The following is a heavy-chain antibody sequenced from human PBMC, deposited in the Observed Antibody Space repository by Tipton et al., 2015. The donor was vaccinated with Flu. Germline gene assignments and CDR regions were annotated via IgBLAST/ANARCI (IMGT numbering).Heavy chain of an antibody. CDR3: AKVVVAETHNYYGMDV. Sequence: SLRLSCAASGFPFSNYGIHWVRQAPGKGLEWVAFIHYDGSNKYYTDSVKGRFTISRDSSKTTLYLQMNSLRPEDTAVYYCAKVVVAETHNYYGMDVWGQGTTVTVSS. CDR1: GFPFSNYG. V-gene: IGHV3-30*02. CDR2: IHYDGSNK. D-gene: IGHD5-12*01. J-gene: IGHJ6*02.